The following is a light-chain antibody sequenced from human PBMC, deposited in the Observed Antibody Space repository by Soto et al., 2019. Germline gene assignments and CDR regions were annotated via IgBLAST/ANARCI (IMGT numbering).Light chain of an antibody. Sequence: IVLTQSPGTLSLSPGERSTLSCRASQSVSSNSLAWYQQKPGQAPRLVIYGASTRATGFPDRFTGSGSGTDFTLTISRLEPEDFAVYYCPQYGTSPQTFGQGTKVEIX. CDR3: PQYGTSPQT. CDR1: QSVSSNS. J-gene: IGKJ1*01. V-gene: IGKV3-20*01. CDR2: GAS.